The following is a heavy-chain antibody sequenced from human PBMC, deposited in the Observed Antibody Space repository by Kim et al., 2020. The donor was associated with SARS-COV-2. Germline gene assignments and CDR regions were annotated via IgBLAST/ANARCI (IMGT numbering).Heavy chain of an antibody. V-gene: IGHV1-69*01. Sequence: QKFKGRVTITADESTSTAYMELSSLRSEDTAVYYCAREDTGYYYYGMDVWGQGTTVTVSS. J-gene: IGHJ6*02. D-gene: IGHD5-18*01. CDR3: AREDTGYYYYGMDV.